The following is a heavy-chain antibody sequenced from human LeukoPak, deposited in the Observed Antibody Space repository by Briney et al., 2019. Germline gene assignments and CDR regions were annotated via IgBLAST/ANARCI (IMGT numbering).Heavy chain of an antibody. Sequence: SETLSLTCTVSGDSISSSSYYWGWIRQPPGKGLEWIGSIYYSGSTYYNPSLKSRVTISVDTSKNHFSLELNSVTAADTAVYYCARQSLVATSLYYFDYWGQGTLVTVSS. CDR2: IYYSGST. V-gene: IGHV4-39*01. CDR1: GDSISSSSYY. CDR3: ARQSLVATSLYYFDY. D-gene: IGHD5-24*01. J-gene: IGHJ4*02.